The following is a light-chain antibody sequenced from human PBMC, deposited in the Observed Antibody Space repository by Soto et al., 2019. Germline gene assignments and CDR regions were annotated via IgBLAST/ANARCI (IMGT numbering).Light chain of an antibody. CDR3: QQYGTSPFT. Sequence: EIVLTQSPDTLSLSPREGGTLSCRASQSVPNNYIAWYQQRLGQAPRLLIYHTSGRSPGVPDRFSGSGSGTDFTLTISGLEPEDFGVYYCQQYGTSPFTFGHGTTV. V-gene: IGKV3-20*01. J-gene: IGKJ3*01. CDR2: HTS. CDR1: QSVPNNY.